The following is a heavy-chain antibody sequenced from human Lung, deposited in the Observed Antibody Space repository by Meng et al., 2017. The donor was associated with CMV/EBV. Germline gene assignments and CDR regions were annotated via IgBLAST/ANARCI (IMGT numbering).Heavy chain of an antibody. CDR3: AGESSGYYSY. CDR2: ISYDGSNK. D-gene: IGHD3-22*01. J-gene: IGHJ4*02. CDR1: GFTFSSYA. V-gene: IGHV3-30-3*01. Sequence: SCTASGFTFSSYAMHWVRQAPGKGLEWVAVISYDGSNKYYADSVKGRFNISRDNSKNTLYLQMNSLRAVDTAVYYCAGESSGYYSYWGQGTLVTVSS.